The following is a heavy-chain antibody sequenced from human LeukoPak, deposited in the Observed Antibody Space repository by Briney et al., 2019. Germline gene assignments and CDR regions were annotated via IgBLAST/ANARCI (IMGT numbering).Heavy chain of an antibody. D-gene: IGHD3-9*01. Sequence: GGSLRLSCAASGFTFSSYGMSWVRQAPGRGLEWVSAISGSGGSTYYADSVKGRFTISRDNSKNTLYLQMNSLRAEDTAVYYCAKDRYDILTGYDYFDYWGQGTLVTVSS. CDR2: ISGSGGST. J-gene: IGHJ4*02. V-gene: IGHV3-23*01. CDR3: AKDRYDILTGYDYFDY. CDR1: GFTFSSYG.